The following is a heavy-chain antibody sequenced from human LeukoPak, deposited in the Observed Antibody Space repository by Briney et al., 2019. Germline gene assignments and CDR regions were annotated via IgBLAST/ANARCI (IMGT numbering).Heavy chain of an antibody. CDR1: GGSISSSRYF. CDR3: ARGLAARPESKYYYYYYMDV. CDR2: IYYSGST. Sequence: PSQTLSLTCTVSGGSISSSRYFWGWIRQPPGKGLEWIGSIYYSGSTYYNPSLKSRITISVDTSKNQFSLKLSSVTAADTAVYYCARGLAARPESKYYYYYYMDVWGKGTTVTVSS. D-gene: IGHD6-6*01. V-gene: IGHV4-39*07. J-gene: IGHJ6*03.